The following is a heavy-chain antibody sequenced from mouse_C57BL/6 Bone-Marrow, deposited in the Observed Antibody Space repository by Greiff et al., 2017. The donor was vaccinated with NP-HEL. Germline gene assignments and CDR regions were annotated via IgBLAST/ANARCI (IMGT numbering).Heavy chain of an antibody. V-gene: IGHV1-72*01. J-gene: IGHJ2*01. CDR3: ARYYYGSSAFDY. Sequence: QVHVKQPGAELVKPGASVKLSCKASGYTFTSYLMHWVKQRPGRGLEWIGRIDPNSGGTKYNEKFKSKATLTVDKPSSTASMQLNSLTSEDSAVYYCARYYYGSSAFDYWGQGTTLTVSS. CDR1: GYTFTSYL. CDR2: IDPNSGGT. D-gene: IGHD1-1*01.